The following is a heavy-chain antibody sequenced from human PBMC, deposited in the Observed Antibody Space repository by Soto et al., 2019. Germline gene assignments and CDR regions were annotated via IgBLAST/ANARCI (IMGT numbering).Heavy chain of an antibody. CDR1: GFTFSSFA. CDR2: ISGSGGST. CDR3: AKDPIPSGGNQYYFDY. V-gene: IGHV3-23*01. Sequence: GSLKPSCAASGFTFSSFAITWVRQAPWKGLEWVSAISGSGGSTYYADTVKGRFTISRDNSKNTLYLQMNSLRAEDTAVYYCAKDPIPSGGNQYYFDYWGQGTLVTVSS. J-gene: IGHJ4*02. D-gene: IGHD2-15*01.